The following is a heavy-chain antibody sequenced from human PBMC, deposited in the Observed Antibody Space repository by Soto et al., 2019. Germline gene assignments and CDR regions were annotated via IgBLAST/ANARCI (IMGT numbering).Heavy chain of an antibody. CDR1: GGTFSSYA. D-gene: IGHD1-26*01. V-gene: IGHV1-69*13. J-gene: IGHJ4*02. Sequence: ASVKVSCKASGGTFSSYAISWVRQAPGQGLEWMGGIIPIFGTANYAQKFQGRVTITAAESTSTAYMELSSLRSEDTAVYYCASQGELKWELSHFDYWGQGTLVTVSS. CDR2: IIPIFGTA. CDR3: ASQGELKWELSHFDY.